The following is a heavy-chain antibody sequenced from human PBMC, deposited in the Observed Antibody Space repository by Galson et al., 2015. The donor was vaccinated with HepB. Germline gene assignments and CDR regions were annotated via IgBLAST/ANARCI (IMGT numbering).Heavy chain of an antibody. CDR2: ISYDGSNK. Sequence: SLRLSCAASGFTFSSYAMHWVRQAPGKGLEWVAVISYDGSNKYYADSVKGRFTISRDNSKNTLYLQMNSLRAEDTAVYYCARDGLAAAGTGTIFDYWGQGTLVTVSS. J-gene: IGHJ4*02. V-gene: IGHV3-30*04. D-gene: IGHD6-13*01. CDR3: ARDGLAAAGTGTIFDY. CDR1: GFTFSSYA.